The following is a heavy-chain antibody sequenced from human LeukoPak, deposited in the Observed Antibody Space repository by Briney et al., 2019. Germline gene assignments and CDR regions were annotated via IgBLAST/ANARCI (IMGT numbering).Heavy chain of an antibody. V-gene: IGHV3-30*02. CDR2: IQYDGTDK. D-gene: IGHD1-26*01. J-gene: IGHJ4*02. CDR1: GFTFSRYD. CDR3: AKVYSGSYLAMYYFDY. Sequence: GGSLRLPCAASGFTFSRYDMHWVRQAPGKGLEWVAFIQYDGTDKDYVDSVKGRFTISRDNSRNTMYLQMNSLRPEDTAVYYCAKVYSGSYLAMYYFDYWGQGTLVTVSS.